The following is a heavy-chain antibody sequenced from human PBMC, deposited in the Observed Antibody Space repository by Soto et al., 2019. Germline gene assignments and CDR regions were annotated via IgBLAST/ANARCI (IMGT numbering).Heavy chain of an antibody. J-gene: IGHJ4*02. CDR1: AFTFNTYA. V-gene: IGHV3-23*01. Sequence: EVQLLESGGGLVQPGGSLRLSCAASAFTFNTYAMGWVRQAPGKGLEWVSAISVSGGGTYYADSVKGRFTISRDTSKNTLYLQMNSLRADDTAVYYCAKSGGASPYYVAYWGRGTLVTVSS. CDR3: AKSGGASPYYVAY. CDR2: ISVSGGGT. D-gene: IGHD3-16*01.